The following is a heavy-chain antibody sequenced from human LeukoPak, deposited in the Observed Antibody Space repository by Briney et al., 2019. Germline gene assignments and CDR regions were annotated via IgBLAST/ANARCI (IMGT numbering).Heavy chain of an antibody. Sequence: GGSLRLSCAASGFTFSSYWMSWVRQAPGKGLEWVANIKQDGTDKYYVDSVKGRFTISRDNAKNSLYLQMNSLRAEDTAVYYCARAGCSGGSCSVSYYYMDVWGKGTTVTVSS. CDR1: GFTFSSYW. CDR2: IKQDGTDK. J-gene: IGHJ6*03. V-gene: IGHV3-7*01. D-gene: IGHD2-15*01. CDR3: ARAGCSGGSCSVSYYYMDV.